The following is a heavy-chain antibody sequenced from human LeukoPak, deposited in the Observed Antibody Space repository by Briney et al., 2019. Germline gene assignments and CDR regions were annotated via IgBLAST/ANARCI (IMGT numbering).Heavy chain of an antibody. Sequence: LXXXXXXSGFTFXSYNMNWVRQAPGKGLEWVSSISSSSTYIYYADSVKGRFTISRDNAKNTLYLQMNSLRAEDTAVYYCAHGSMYQLDYWGQGTLVTVSS. CDR1: GFTFXSYN. CDR3: AHGSMYQLDY. D-gene: IGHD2-2*01. CDR2: ISSSSTYI. J-gene: IGHJ4*02. V-gene: IGHV3-21*04.